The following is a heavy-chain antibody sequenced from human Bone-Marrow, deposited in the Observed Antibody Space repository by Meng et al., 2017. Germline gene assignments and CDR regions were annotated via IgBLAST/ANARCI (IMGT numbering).Heavy chain of an antibody. J-gene: IGHJ6*02. CDR2: INGSGGST. CDR3: AKGRGVMDD. V-gene: IGHV3-23*01. Sequence: GESLKISCAASGFTFSSYAMSWVRQAPGKGLEWVSGINGSGGSTYYADSVKGRFTISRDNSKNTLYLQMNSLRAEDTAVYYCAKGRGVMDDWGQGTTVTVSS. D-gene: IGHD3-10*01. CDR1: GFTFSSYA.